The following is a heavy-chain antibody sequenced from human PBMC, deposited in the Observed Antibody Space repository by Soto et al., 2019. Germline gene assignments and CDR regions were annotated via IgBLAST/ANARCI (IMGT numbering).Heavy chain of an antibody. D-gene: IGHD2-15*01. V-gene: IGHV3-7*03. CDR2: IKQDGSEK. CDR1: GFPFSNYW. Sequence: GGSLRLSCAASGFPFSNYWMTWVRQAPGKGLEWVANIKQDGSEKYYVDSVKGRFNISRDNAKNSLYLQMNSLRAEDTAVYSCARGCSGGSCYYIWFDYWRQGGQFAVSS. CDR3: ARGCSGGSCYYIWFDY. J-gene: IGHJ4*02.